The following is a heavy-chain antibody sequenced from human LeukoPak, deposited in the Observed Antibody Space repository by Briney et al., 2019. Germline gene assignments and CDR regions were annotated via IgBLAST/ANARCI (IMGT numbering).Heavy chain of an antibody. CDR1: GFTFSSYS. CDR3: ARDRMGPWLSALSTYYYGMDV. J-gene: IGHJ6*02. V-gene: IGHV3-21*01. D-gene: IGHD3-9*01. Sequence: GGSLRLSCAASGFTFSSYSMNWVRQAPGKGLEWVSSISSSSYIYYADSVKGRFTISRDNAKNSLYLQMNSLRAEDTAVYYCARDRMGPWLSALSTYYYGMDVWGQGTTVTVSS. CDR2: ISSSSYI.